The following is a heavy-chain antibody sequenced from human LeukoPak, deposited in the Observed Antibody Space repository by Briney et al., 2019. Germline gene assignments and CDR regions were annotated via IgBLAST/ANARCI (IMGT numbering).Heavy chain of an antibody. J-gene: IGHJ5*02. Sequence: SETLSLTCTVSGGSISSGSYYWSWIRQPAGKGLEWIGRIYTSGSTNYNPSLKSRVTISVDTSKNQFSLKLSSVTAADTAVYYCGPDLYSSSPWGQGTLVTVSS. CDR2: IYTSGST. CDR3: GPDLYSSSP. D-gene: IGHD6-13*01. V-gene: IGHV4-61*02. CDR1: GGSISSGSYY.